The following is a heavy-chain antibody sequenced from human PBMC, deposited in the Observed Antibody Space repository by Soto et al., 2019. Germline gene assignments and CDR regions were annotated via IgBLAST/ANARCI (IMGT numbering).Heavy chain of an antibody. Sequence: SETLSLTCTVSGASISGFYWSWIPKSAGKGLEWIGRIYATGTTDYNPSLKSRVMMSVDTSKKQFSLKLRSVTAADTAVYYCVRDGTKTLRDWFDPWGQGISVTVYS. CDR1: GASISGFY. V-gene: IGHV4-4*07. J-gene: IGHJ5*02. CDR3: VRDGTKTLRDWFDP. D-gene: IGHD1-1*01. CDR2: IYATGTT.